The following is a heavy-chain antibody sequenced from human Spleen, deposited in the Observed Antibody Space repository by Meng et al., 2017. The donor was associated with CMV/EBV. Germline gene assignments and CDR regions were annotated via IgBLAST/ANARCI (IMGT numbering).Heavy chain of an antibody. CDR3: ALDYDNYGYYYAFDY. CDR2: INPNSDGT. CDR1: GYTFTSYG. J-gene: IGHJ4*02. V-gene: IGHV1-2*06. Sequence: QVQLVQSGAEVKKPGASVKVSCKASGYTFTSYGMSWLRQAPGQGLEWMGRINPNSDGTIYAQDFKGRVTITRDTSINTAYMELTRLRSDDTAVYYCALDYDNYGYYYAFDYWGQGTLVTVSS. D-gene: IGHD3-22*01.